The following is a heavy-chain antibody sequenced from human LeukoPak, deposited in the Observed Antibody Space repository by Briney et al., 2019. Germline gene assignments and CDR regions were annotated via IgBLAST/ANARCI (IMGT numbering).Heavy chain of an antibody. CDR3: ARDREDCTSCYYY. CDR1: GYTFTNYG. J-gene: IGHJ4*02. V-gene: IGHV1-18*01. D-gene: IGHD2-2*01. CDR2: ISTYNDKM. Sequence: ASVKVSCKASGYTFTNYGISWVRQAPGQGLEWMGWISTYNDKMHYAQRLQGRVTMTTDTSTSTAYMGLKSLRSDDTAVYYCARDREDCTSCYYYWGQGTLVTVSS.